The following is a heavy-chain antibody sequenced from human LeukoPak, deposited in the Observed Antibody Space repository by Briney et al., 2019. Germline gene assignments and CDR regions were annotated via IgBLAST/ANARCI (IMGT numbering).Heavy chain of an antibody. V-gene: IGHV3-11*04. CDR1: GFKFDDYD. J-gene: IGHJ4*02. CDR2: ISGRGSTI. CDR3: ARDRIKSGSYYFDY. Sequence: GGSLRLSCAASGFKFDDYDMSWVRQAPGKGLEWVSYISGRGSTIYYADSVKGRFTISRDNAKNSMYLQMNSLRAEDTAVYYCARDRIKSGSYYFDYWGQGTLVTVSS. D-gene: IGHD1-26*01.